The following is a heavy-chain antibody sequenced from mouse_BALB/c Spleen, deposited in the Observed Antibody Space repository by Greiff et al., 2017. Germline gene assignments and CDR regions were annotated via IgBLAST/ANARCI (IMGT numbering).Heavy chain of an antibody. D-gene: IGHD1-2*01. V-gene: IGHV1S127*01. CDR3: ARGAFGTAWYFDV. J-gene: IGHJ1*01. CDR2: IDPSNSET. CDR1: GYTFTSYW. Sequence: VQLQESGPELVRPGASVKMSCKASGYTFTSYWMPWVKQRPGQGLEWIGMIDPSNSETRLNQKFKDKATLNVDKSSNTAYMQLSSLTSEDSAVYYCARGAFGTAWYFDVWGAGTTVTVSS.